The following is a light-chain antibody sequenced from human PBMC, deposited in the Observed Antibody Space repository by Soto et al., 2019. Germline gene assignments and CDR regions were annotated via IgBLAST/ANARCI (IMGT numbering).Light chain of an antibody. J-gene: IGKJ1*01. CDR3: QQYAGSPPWT. CDR1: QSVRASY. CDR2: GVS. Sequence: ETVLTQSPGTLSLSPGDRAAVSCRAGQSVRASYLAWLQQKPGQAPRLLIYGVSSRATGIPDRFSGSGSGTDFTLTISRLEPEDFAVYYCQQYAGSPPWTFGQGTKVDI. V-gene: IGKV3-20*01.